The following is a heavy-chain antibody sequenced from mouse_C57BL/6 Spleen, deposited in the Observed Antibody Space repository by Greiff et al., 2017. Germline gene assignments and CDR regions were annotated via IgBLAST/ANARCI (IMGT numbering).Heavy chain of an antibody. V-gene: IGHV1-26*01. CDR2: INSNNGGT. D-gene: IGHD1-1*01. CDR1: GYTFTDYY. J-gene: IGHJ4*01. Sequence: EVQLQQSGPELVKPGASVKISCKASGYTFTDYYMNWVKQRHGKSLEWIGDINSNNGGTSSNQKFMSKATLTVDKSSSTAYMELRSLTSEDYAVYYCARPRLTTLEAMDYRGQGTSVTVA. CDR3: ARPRLTTLEAMDY.